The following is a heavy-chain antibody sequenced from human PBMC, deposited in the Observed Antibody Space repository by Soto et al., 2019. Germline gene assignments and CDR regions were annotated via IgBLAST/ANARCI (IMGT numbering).Heavy chain of an antibody. Sequence: QVQLVQSGAEEKRPGASVKISCKASGYTFSSYPIHWVRQAPGHRLEWMGWINSGNGYTKYSQKFQARVSITRDTSASTAYMLLSSLRSEDTAVYYCARDRGGYCSGGSCSEAWFDPWGQGTLVTVSS. CDR2: INSGNGYT. D-gene: IGHD2-15*01. J-gene: IGHJ5*02. CDR1: GYTFSSYP. CDR3: ARDRGGYCSGGSCSEAWFDP. V-gene: IGHV1-3*05.